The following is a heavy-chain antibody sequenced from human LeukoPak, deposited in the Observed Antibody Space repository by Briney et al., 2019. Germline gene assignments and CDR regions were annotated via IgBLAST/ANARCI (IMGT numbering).Heavy chain of an antibody. V-gene: IGHV3-7*01. D-gene: IGHD2-2*02. CDR1: GFTFSSCW. Sequence: WGSLRLSCAASGFTFSSCWMSWVRQAPGKRLEWVANIKQDGSEKYYVDSVKGRFTISRDNAKNTVYLQMNSLRVEDTAVYYCARDPLVYMWGQGSLVTVSS. CDR3: ARDPLVYM. J-gene: IGHJ4*02. CDR2: IKQDGSEK.